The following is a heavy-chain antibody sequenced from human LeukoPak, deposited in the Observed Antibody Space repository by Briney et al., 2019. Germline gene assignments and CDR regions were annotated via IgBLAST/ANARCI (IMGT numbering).Heavy chain of an antibody. Sequence: SETLSLTCTVSGGSISSYYWSWIRQPPGKGLEWIGYIYYSGSTNYNPSLKSRVTISVDTSKNQFSLKLSSVTAADTAVYYCARGPPAAMSGNWFDPWGQGTLVTVSS. V-gene: IGHV4-59*12. D-gene: IGHD2-2*01. CDR3: ARGPPAAMSGNWFDP. J-gene: IGHJ5*02. CDR1: GGSISSYY. CDR2: IYYSGST.